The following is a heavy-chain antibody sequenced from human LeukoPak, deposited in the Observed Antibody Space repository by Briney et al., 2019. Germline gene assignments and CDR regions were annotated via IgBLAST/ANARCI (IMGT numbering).Heavy chain of an antibody. CDR1: GGSFSGYY. CDR2: INHSGST. CDR3: ARSNLNPYGMDV. Sequence: SETLSLTCAVYGGSFSGYYWSWIRQPPGKGLEWIGEINHSGSTNYNPSLKSRVTISVDTSKNQFSLKLSSVTAADTAVYYYARSNLNPYGMDVWGQGTTVTVSS. J-gene: IGHJ6*02. V-gene: IGHV4-34*01.